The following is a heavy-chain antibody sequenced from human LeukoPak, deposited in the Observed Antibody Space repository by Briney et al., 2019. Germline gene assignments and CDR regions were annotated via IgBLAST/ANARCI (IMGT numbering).Heavy chain of an antibody. D-gene: IGHD3-9*01. CDR1: GFTFSSYS. V-gene: IGHV3-48*02. J-gene: IGHJ4*02. CDR2: ISGSTI. CDR3: ARDRDWAFDY. Sequence: VGSLRLSCAASGFTFSSYSMNWVRQAPGKGLEWVSYISGSTIFYTDSVKGRFTISRDNAKNSLYLQMNSLRDEDTAMYYCARDRDWAFDYWGQGTLVTVSS.